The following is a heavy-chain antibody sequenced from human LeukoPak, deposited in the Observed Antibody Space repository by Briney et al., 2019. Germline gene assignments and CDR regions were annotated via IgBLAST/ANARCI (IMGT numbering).Heavy chain of an antibody. Sequence: GGSLRLSCAASGFTVSSNYMSWVRQAPGKGLEWVSVIYSGGSTYYADSVKGRFTISRDNSKNTLYPQMNSLRAEDTAVYYCARMLAYCGGDCFRPTYYFDYWGQGTLVTVSS. D-gene: IGHD2-21*02. J-gene: IGHJ4*02. CDR3: ARMLAYCGGDCFRPTYYFDY. CDR2: IYSGGST. V-gene: IGHV3-53*01. CDR1: GFTVSSNY.